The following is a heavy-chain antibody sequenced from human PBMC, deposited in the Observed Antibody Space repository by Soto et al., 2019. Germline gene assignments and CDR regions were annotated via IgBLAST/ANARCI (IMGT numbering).Heavy chain of an antibody. Sequence: ASVKVSCKASGDRFSTYGITWVRQAPGRGLEWMAWTNFYSAITKYAQKFQGRVTMTTDTSTNTVYMELRSLRSDDSATYYCAQGTVYCSANSCHPSGHYGMDVWGQGTSVTV. CDR1: GDRFSTYG. CDR3: AQGTVYCSANSCHPSGHYGMDV. CDR2: TNFYSAIT. V-gene: IGHV1-18*04. D-gene: IGHD2-15*01. J-gene: IGHJ6*02.